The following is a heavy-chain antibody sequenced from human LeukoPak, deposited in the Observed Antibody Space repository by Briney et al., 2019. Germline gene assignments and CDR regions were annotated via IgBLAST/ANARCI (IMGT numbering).Heavy chain of an antibody. V-gene: IGHV3-33*01. CDR3: AREAPLYYYDSGGCYPLDY. CDR1: GFTFSSYG. J-gene: IGHJ4*02. Sequence: PGRSLRLSCAASGFTFSSYGMHWVRQAPGKGLEWVAVIWYDGSNKYYADSVKGRFTISRDNSKNTLYLQMNSLRAEDTAVYYCAREAPLYYYDSGGCYPLDYWGQGTLVTVSS. CDR2: IWYDGSNK. D-gene: IGHD3-22*01.